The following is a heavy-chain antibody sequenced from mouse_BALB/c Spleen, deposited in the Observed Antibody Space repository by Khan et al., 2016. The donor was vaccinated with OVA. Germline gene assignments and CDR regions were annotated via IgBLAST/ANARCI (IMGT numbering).Heavy chain of an antibody. V-gene: IGHV3-2*02. CDR1: GYSITSDYA. CDR2: INYSGST. CDR3: VRGRSY. Sequence: VQLQQSGPGLVKPSQSLSPTCTVTGYSITSDYAWNWIRQFPGNRLEWMGYINYSGSTSKKPSLKSRMSISRDTSKNQIFLQLNSVTTEDTATYYCVRGRSYWGQGTLVTVSA. J-gene: IGHJ3*01.